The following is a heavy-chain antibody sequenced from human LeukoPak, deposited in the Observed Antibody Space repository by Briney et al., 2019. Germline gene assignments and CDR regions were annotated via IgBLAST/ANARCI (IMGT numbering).Heavy chain of an antibody. CDR3: GRSRAGAIDY. J-gene: IGHJ4*02. Sequence: PGGSLRLFCAASGFTLSHHCMVWVRQAPAKGLEWVGRNRNKANTNSTEYAASVKGRLTISRDESKSALYLQMNSLKTQDTAVYYCGRSRAGAIDYWGQGTLVTVSS. D-gene: IGHD1-26*01. CDR1: GFTLSHHC. V-gene: IGHV3-72*01. CDR2: NRNKANTNST.